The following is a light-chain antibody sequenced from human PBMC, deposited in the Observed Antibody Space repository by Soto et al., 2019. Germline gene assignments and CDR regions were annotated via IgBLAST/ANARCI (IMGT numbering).Light chain of an antibody. CDR1: QSISSY. Sequence: DIQMTQSPSSLSASVGDRVTITCRASQSISSYLNWYQQKPGKAPKLLIYAASSLQSGVPSRFSGSGSRTDFTLTISSLRTEDFATYYCQQSYSTPPTFGQGTKLEIK. CDR2: AAS. J-gene: IGKJ2*01. V-gene: IGKV1-39*01. CDR3: QQSYSTPPT.